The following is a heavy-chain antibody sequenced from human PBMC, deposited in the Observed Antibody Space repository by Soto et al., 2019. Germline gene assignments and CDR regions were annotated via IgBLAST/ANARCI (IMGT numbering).Heavy chain of an antibody. Sequence: QVQLQESGPGLVKPSETLSLTCTVSGGSISSYYWSWIRQPPGKGLEWIGNIYYSGSTNYNPSLKSRVTISVDTSKNQFSLKLSSVTAADTAVYYCARDREYYYYYYMDVWGKGTTVTVSS. V-gene: IGHV4-59*01. J-gene: IGHJ6*03. CDR2: IYYSGST. CDR3: ARDREYYYYYYMDV. CDR1: GGSISSYY.